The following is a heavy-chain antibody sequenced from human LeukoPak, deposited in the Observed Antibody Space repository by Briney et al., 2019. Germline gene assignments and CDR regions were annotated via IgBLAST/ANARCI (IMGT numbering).Heavy chain of an antibody. D-gene: IGHD6-13*01. J-gene: IGHJ4*02. Sequence: GGSLRLSCAASGFTFSSYWMSWVRQAPGKGLEWVANIKQDGSEKYYVDSMKGRFTISRDNAKNSLYLQMNSLRAEDTAVYYCARDRHWQQMAYYFDYWGQGTLVTVSS. CDR1: GFTFSSYW. CDR2: IKQDGSEK. CDR3: ARDRHWQQMAYYFDY. V-gene: IGHV3-7*01.